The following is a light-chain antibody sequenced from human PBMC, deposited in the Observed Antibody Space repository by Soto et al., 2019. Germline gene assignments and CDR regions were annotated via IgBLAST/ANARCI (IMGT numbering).Light chain of an antibody. V-gene: IGKV2D-29*02. Sequence: VMTPTPLSLSVAPGQPPSISPTSSQRLLHITGETFLFWYLQKPGQSPQLLIYEVSTRVSGVPDRFSGSGSGTDFTLEISRVETDDVGIYYCMQSTQLPPTFGQGTRLEIK. J-gene: IGKJ5*01. CDR1: QRLLHITGETF. CDR3: MQSTQLPPT. CDR2: EVS.